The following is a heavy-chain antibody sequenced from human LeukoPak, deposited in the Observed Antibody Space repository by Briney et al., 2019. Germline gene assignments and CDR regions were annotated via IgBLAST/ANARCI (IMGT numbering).Heavy chain of an antibody. Sequence: ASVKVSCKASGYTFTGYYMHWVRQAPGQGLEWMGRINPNSGGTNYAQKFQGRVTMTRDTSISTAYMELSSLRSEDTAVYYCARDNGGYCSGGSCYSYYFDYWGQGTLVTVSS. CDR1: GYTFTGYY. CDR3: ARDNGGYCSGGSCYSYYFDY. J-gene: IGHJ4*02. V-gene: IGHV1-2*06. CDR2: INPNSGGT. D-gene: IGHD2-15*01.